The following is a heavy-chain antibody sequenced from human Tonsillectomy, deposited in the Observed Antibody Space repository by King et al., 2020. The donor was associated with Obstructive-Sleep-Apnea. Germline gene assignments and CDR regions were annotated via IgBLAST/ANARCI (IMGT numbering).Heavy chain of an antibody. CDR1: GFTVRINY. D-gene: IGHD5-18*01. CDR3: VRDVDTTMGD. V-gene: IGHV3-66*01. CDR2: IYSGGTT. Sequence: VQLVESGGDLVQPGGSLRLSCAASGFTVRINYMGWVRQPPGKGLEWVSIIYSGGTTYYAASVKGRFTISRDNSNNTVCLQMNSLRAEDTAVYYCVRDVDTTMGDWGQGTLVTVSS. J-gene: IGHJ4*02.